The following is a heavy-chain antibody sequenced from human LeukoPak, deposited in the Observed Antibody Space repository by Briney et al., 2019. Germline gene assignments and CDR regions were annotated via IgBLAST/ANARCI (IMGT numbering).Heavy chain of an antibody. J-gene: IGHJ4*02. CDR3: ASMVYGDRNDY. Sequence: RPGGSLRLSCAVSGFTFRSYSMNWVRQAPGKGLEWVSSISSSSSYIYYADSVKGRFTISRDNSKNTLYLQMNSLRAEDTAVYYCASMVYGDRNDYWGQGTLVTVSS. D-gene: IGHD4-17*01. CDR1: GFTFRSYS. CDR2: ISSSSSYI. V-gene: IGHV3-21*01.